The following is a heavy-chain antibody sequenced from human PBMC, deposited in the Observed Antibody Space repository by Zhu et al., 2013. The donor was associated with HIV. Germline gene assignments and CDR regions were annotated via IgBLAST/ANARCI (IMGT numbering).Heavy chain of an antibody. CDR3: ARESGDGYNNDYYYYGMDV. V-gene: IGHV1-69*01. CDR2: IIPIFGTA. Sequence: QVQLVQSGAEVKKPGSSVKVSCKASGGTFSSHAISWVRQAPGQGLEWMGGIIPIFGTANYAQKFQGRVTITADESTSTAYMELSSLRSEDTAVYYCARESGDGYNNDYYYYGMDVWGQGTTVTVSS. CDR1: GGTFSSHA. J-gene: IGHJ6*02. D-gene: IGHD4-4*01.